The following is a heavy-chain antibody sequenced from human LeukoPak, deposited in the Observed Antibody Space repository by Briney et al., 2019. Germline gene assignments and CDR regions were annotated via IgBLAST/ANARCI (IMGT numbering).Heavy chain of an antibody. D-gene: IGHD3-22*01. J-gene: IGHJ4*02. CDR3: SPPRGDSSGYYYVY. CDR1: GLTFSSYV. CDR2: ISGSGGST. Sequence: GGSLRLSCTASGLTFSSYVMSWFRQAPGKGLEWVSTISGSGGSTFYADSVKGRFTISRDNSKSTLYPQMNSLRAEDTATYYCSPPRGDSSGYYYVYWGQGTLVTVSS. V-gene: IGHV3-23*01.